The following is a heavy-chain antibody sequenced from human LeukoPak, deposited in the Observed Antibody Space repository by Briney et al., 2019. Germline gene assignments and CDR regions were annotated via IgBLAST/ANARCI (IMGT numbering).Heavy chain of an antibody. D-gene: IGHD5-24*01. CDR1: GDSISSYY. V-gene: IGHV4-59*08. CDR2: IYYSGST. CDR3: AVEMATLDY. J-gene: IGHJ4*02. Sequence: SETLSLTCSVSGDSISSYYWSWIRQPPGKGLEWIGYIYYSGSTNYNPSLKSRVTISVDTSKNQFSLKLSSVTAADTAVYYCAVEMATLDYWGQGTLVTVSS.